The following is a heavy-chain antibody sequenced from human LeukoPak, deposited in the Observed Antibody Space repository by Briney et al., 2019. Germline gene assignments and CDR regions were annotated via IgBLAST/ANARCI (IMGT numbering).Heavy chain of an antibody. Sequence: PGGSLRLSCAASGFTFSSYGMHWVRQAPGKGLEWVAFIRYDGSNKYYADSVKGRFAISRDNSKNTLYLQMNSLRAEDTAVYYCAKRYYGSGRHSFDYWGQGTLVTVSS. CDR1: GFTFSSYG. D-gene: IGHD3-10*01. J-gene: IGHJ4*02. CDR3: AKRYYGSGRHSFDY. V-gene: IGHV3-30*02. CDR2: IRYDGSNK.